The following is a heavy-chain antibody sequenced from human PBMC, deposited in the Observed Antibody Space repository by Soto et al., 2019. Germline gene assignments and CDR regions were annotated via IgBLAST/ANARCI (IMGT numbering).Heavy chain of an antibody. J-gene: IGHJ4*02. CDR1: GGSISSGGYY. CDR2: IYYSGST. Sequence: SETLSLTCTVSGGSISSGGYYWSWIRHHPVNGLEWIVYIYYSGSTYYNPSLKSRVTISVDTSKNQFSLKLSSVTAAATAVYYCARGGEQLPRGLHFDYWGQGTLVTVSS. D-gene: IGHD6-6*01. V-gene: IGHV4-31*03. CDR3: ARGGEQLPRGLHFDY.